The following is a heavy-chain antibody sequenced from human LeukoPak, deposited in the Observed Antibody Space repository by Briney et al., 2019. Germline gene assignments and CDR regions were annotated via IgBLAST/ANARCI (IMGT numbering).Heavy chain of an antibody. CDR2: ISSSGSTI. V-gene: IGHV3-48*03. D-gene: IGHD4-17*01. J-gene: IGHJ4*02. Sequence: GGSLRLSRAASGFTFSSYEMNWVRQAPGKGLEWVSYISSSGSTIYYADSVKGRFTISRDNAKNSLYLQMNSLRAEDTAVYYCAREYYGDYAFDYWGQGTLVTVSS. CDR1: GFTFSSYE. CDR3: AREYYGDYAFDY.